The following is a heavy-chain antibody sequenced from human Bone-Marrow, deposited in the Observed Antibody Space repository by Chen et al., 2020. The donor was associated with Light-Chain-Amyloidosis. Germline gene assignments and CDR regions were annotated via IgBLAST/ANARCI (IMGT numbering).Heavy chain of an antibody. J-gene: IGHJ5*02. CDR2: FDPEDSET. V-gene: IGHV1-24*01. Sequence: QIQLVQSGTEVKKPGASVKVSCNISGSTLTDLPIHWVRQAPGKGLEWMGGFDPEDSETIYAQKFQGRVTMTEDTSTGKASMELTSLTYEDTAIYYCVSQAHLRSTSSTWFDPWAREPCSPSLQ. D-gene: IGHD2-2*01. CDR1: GSTLTDLP. CDR3: VSQAHLRSTSSTWFDP.